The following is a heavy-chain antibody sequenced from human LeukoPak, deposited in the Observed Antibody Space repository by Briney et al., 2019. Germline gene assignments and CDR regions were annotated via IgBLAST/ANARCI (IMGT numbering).Heavy chain of an antibody. CDR2: ISSSSRTI. Sequence: GGSLRLSCAASGFTLSSYSMNWVRQAPGKGLEWVSYISSSSRTIYYADSVKGRFTISRDNAKNSLYLQMNSLRAEDTAVYYCARDAGRGWFDYWGQGTLVTVSS. V-gene: IGHV3-48*01. CDR3: ARDAGRGWFDY. D-gene: IGHD3-10*01. J-gene: IGHJ4*02. CDR1: GFTLSSYS.